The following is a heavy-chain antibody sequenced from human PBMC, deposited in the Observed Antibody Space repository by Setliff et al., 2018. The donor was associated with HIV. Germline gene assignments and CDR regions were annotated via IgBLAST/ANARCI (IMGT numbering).Heavy chain of an antibody. CDR3: ARANTIRVSAVFFDP. V-gene: IGHV4-61*02. CDR2: LYVGGSV. D-gene: IGHD5-12*01. J-gene: IGHJ5*02. CDR1: GGSMSSDYYY. Sequence: KPSETLSLTCTVSGGSMSSDYYYWTWLRPPAGKGPELIGPLYVGGSVIYNPSLASRVTISMVPSKNQFSLDLSSLPAADTAKYYCARANTIRVSAVFFDPWGRGRPVTVSS.